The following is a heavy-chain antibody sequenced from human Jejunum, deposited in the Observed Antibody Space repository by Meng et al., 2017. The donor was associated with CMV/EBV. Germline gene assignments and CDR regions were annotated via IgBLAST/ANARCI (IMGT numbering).Heavy chain of an antibody. Sequence: FTLTKYGVHLVRQAPGKGLEWVSTITSTGSGRYYADSLEGRFTMSRDNSKNTLYLQMDSLRAEDTAVYYCAKGQPSGGYSLRFDCWGQGTLVTVSS. CDR3: AKGQPSGGYSLRFDC. CDR2: ITSTGSGR. CDR1: FTLTKYG. J-gene: IGHJ4*02. D-gene: IGHD2-15*01. V-gene: IGHV3-23*01.